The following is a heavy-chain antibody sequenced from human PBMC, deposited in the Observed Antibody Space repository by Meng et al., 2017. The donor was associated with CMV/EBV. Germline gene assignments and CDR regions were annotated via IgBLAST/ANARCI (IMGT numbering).Heavy chain of an antibody. J-gene: IGHJ5*02. D-gene: IGHD6-13*01. CDR3: AIQPIAADGDWFDH. CDR1: GYTFTGYY. V-gene: IGHV1-2*02. CDR2: INPNSGGT. Sequence: ASVKVSCKASGYTFTGYYMHWVRQAPGQGLEWMGWINPNSGGTNYAQKFQGRVTMTRDTSISTAYMELSRLRSDDTAVYYCAIQPIAADGDWFDHWGQGTLVTVSS.